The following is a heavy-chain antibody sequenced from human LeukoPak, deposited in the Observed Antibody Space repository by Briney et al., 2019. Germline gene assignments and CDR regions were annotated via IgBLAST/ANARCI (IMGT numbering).Heavy chain of an antibody. J-gene: IGHJ4*02. Sequence: GGPLRLSCAASGFPFSSYAMSWVRQAPGKGLECVSAISGSGGSTYYADSEKGRFPISRDNSKNTLYLQMNSLRAEDTAVYYYAKGGYCSGGSCYRNLYYFDYWGQGTLVTVSS. CDR2: ISGSGGST. V-gene: IGHV3-23*01. D-gene: IGHD2-15*01. CDR1: GFPFSSYA. CDR3: AKGGYCSGGSCYRNLYYFDY.